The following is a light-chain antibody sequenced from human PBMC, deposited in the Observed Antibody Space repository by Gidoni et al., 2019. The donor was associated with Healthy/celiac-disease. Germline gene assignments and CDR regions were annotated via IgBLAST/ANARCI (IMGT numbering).Light chain of an antibody. CDR3: QQHGSSPPIT. CDR2: GAS. J-gene: IGKJ5*01. Sequence: EIVLTQSPGTLSLSPGERATLSCRASQSVSSSYLAWYQQKPGQAPRLLIYGASSRATGIPDRCSGSGSGTDFTLTISRLEPEDFAVYYCQQHGSSPPITFGQGTRLEIK. V-gene: IGKV3-20*01. CDR1: QSVSSSY.